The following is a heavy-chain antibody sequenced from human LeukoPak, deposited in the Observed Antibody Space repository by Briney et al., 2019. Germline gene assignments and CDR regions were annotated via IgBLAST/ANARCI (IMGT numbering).Heavy chain of an antibody. CDR3: GRVGGRSKAAKGDAFDI. J-gene: IGHJ3*02. CDR2: ISSGSTYM. D-gene: IGHD6-6*01. CDR1: GFTFSSYS. Sequence: GGSLRLSCAVSGFTFSSYSMNWVRPAPGKGLEWVSSISSGSTYMYYADSVKGRFTISRDNAQNSMYLQMNSLRAEDTAVYYCGRVGGRSKAAKGDAFDIWGQGTMVTVSS. V-gene: IGHV3-21*01.